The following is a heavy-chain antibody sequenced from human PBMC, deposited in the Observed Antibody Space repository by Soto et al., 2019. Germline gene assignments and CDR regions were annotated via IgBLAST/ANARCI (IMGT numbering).Heavy chain of an antibody. CDR1: GDSVSSNSAT. V-gene: IGHV6-1*01. J-gene: IGHJ4*02. CDR3: ARAAYSGSYQGYFDY. CDR2: TYYRSKWYS. D-gene: IGHD1-26*01. Sequence: QVQVQQSGPGLVKPSQTLSLTCAISGDSVSSNSATWNWIRQSPSRGLEWLGRTYYRSKWYSDYAVSVERRITINPYTSKNQFSLQLNSVTPEDTAVYYCARAAYSGSYQGYFDYWGQGTLVTVSS.